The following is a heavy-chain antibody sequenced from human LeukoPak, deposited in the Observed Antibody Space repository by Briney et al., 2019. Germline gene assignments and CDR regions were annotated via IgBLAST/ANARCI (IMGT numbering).Heavy chain of an antibody. CDR1: GYSFPNYW. CDR3: AIASVVVVAATPLGFDY. D-gene: IGHD2-15*01. V-gene: IGHV5-51*01. J-gene: IGHJ4*02. CDR2: IYPGDSDT. Sequence: GESLKISCKGSGYSFPNYWIGWVRQMPGKGLEWMGIIYPGDSDTRYSPSFQGQVTISADKSISTAYLQWSSLKASDTAMYYCAIASVVVVAATPLGFDYWGQGTLVTVSS.